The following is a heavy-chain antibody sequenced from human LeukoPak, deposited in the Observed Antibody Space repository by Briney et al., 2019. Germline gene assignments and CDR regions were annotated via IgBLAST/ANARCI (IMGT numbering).Heavy chain of an antibody. CDR2: VDHTGST. CDR3: ARGRVSSSTWYSTYYYYFYMDV. CDR1: GGSISSYY. D-gene: IGHD1-1*01. Sequence: SETLSLTCTVSGGSISSYYWSWIRQPPRKGLEWIGYVDHTGSTNFNPSLNGRVSISRDTTKNLFSLRLRSVTAADTAVYFCARGRVSSSTWYSTYYYYFYMDVWGKGTTVTVSS. J-gene: IGHJ6*03. V-gene: IGHV4-59*01.